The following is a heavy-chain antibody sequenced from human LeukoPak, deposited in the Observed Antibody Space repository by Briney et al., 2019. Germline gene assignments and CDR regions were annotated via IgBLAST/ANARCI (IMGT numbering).Heavy chain of an antibody. J-gene: IGHJ4*02. CDR3: ARDQRYYYDSKDDY. V-gene: IGHV3-30-3*01. CDR2: ISYDGSNK. CDR1: GFTFSSYA. D-gene: IGHD3-22*01. Sequence: GRSLRLSCAASGFTFSSYAMHWVRQAPGKGLEGVAVISYDGSNKYYADSVKGRFTISRDNSKNTLYLQMNSLRAEDTAVYYCARDQRYYYDSKDDYWGQGTLVTVSS.